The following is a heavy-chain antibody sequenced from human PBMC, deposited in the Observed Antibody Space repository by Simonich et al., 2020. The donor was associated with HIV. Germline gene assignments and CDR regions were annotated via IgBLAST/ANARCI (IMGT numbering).Heavy chain of an antibody. CDR3: ARAGLTMVRGVPGAFDI. CDR1: GGPSSYY. CDR2: VKHSGST. J-gene: IGHJ3*02. V-gene: IGHV4-34*01. D-gene: IGHD3-10*01. Sequence: QVQQQQWGAGLLKPSETLSLTCAVYGGPSSYYCSWVRQPPGKGLEWIGEVKHSGSTKYNPALRSRVSISVGTSKNQFSLKLSSVTAADTAVYYCARAGLTMVRGVPGAFDIWGQGTMVTVSS.